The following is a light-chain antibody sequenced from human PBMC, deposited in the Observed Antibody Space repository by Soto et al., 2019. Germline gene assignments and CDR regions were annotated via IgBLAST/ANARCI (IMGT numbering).Light chain of an antibody. V-gene: IGKV3-11*01. CDR1: QSVSSY. CDR2: DAS. CDR3: QQRSNWGHT. J-gene: IGKJ4*01. Sequence: EIVLTQSPATLSLSPGERATLSCRASQSVSSYLAWYQQKPGQAPRLLIYDASNMATGIPARFSGSGSGTDFTLTISSLEPEDFAVYYCQQRSNWGHTFGGGTKVEIK.